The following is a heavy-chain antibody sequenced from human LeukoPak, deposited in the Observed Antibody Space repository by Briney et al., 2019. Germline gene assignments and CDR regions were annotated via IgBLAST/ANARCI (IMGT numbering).Heavy chain of an antibody. Sequence: GGSQRLSCAASGFTFSSYAMHWVRQAPGKGLEWVAVISYDGSNKYYADSVKGRFTISRDNSKNTLYLQMNSLRAEDTAVYYCARESTEERPGYWGQGTLVTVSS. CDR1: GFTFSSYA. CDR3: ARESTEERPGY. CDR2: ISYDGSNK. J-gene: IGHJ4*02. D-gene: IGHD5/OR15-5a*01. V-gene: IGHV3-30-3*01.